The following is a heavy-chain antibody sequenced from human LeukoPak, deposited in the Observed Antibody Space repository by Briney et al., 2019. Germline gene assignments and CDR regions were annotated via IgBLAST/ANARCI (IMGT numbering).Heavy chain of an antibody. CDR3: ARQTGDDALDI. Sequence: ASVKVSCKASGYTLTGHYIHWVRQAPGQGLEWMGWISPHSGFTMYPQRFQGRVTMTTDTSISTAFLEMRRLRSDDTAAYYCARQTGDDALDIWGQGTMITVYS. J-gene: IGHJ3*02. D-gene: IGHD7-27*01. CDR2: ISPHSGFT. V-gene: IGHV1-2*02. CDR1: GYTLTGHY.